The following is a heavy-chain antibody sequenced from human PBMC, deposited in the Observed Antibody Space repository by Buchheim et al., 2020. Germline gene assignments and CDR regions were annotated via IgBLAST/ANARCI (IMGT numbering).Heavy chain of an antibody. J-gene: IGHJ4*02. CDR1: GGTFSSYT. D-gene: IGHD2-15*01. V-gene: IGHV1-69*02. Sequence: VKKPGSSVKVSCKASGGTFSSYTISWVRQAPGQGLEWMGRIIPILGIANYAQKFQGRVTITADKSTSTAYMELSSLRSEDTAVYYCAGADCSGGSCSSNFDYWGQGTL. CDR3: AGADCSGGSCSSNFDY. CDR2: IIPILGIA.